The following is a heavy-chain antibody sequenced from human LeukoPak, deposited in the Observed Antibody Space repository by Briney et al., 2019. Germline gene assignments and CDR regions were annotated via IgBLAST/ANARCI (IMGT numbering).Heavy chain of an antibody. CDR3: ARSTYNWNPRKGNWFDP. CDR1: GGTFSSYA. J-gene: IGHJ5*02. V-gene: IGHV1-69*04. Sequence: SVKVSCKASGGTFSSYAISWVRQAPGQGLEWMGRIIPILGIANYAQKFQGRVTITADKSTSTAYMELSSLRSEDTAVYYCARSTYNWNPRKGNWFDPWGQGTLVTVSS. CDR2: IIPILGIA. D-gene: IGHD1-20*01.